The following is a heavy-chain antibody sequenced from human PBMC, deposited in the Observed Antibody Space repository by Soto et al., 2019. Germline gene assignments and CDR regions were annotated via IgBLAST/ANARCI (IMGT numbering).Heavy chain of an antibody. CDR2: IIPIFGTA. CDR1: GGTFSSYA. CDR3: ARDLFGDGEYCSGGSCPKGAFDI. Sequence: GASVKVSCKASGGTFSSYAISWVRQAPGQGLEWMGGIIPIFGTANCAQKFQGRVTITADESTSTAYMELSSLRSEDTAVYYCARDLFGDGEYCSGGSCPKGAFDIWGQGTMVTVSS. D-gene: IGHD2-15*01. J-gene: IGHJ3*02. V-gene: IGHV1-69*13.